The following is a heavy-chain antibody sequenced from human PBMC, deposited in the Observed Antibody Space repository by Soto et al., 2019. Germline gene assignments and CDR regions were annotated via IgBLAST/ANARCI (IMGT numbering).Heavy chain of an antibody. D-gene: IGHD3-22*01. J-gene: IGHJ5*02. CDR1: GFTFGDYA. Sequence: PGGSLRLSCTASGFTFGDYAMSWFRQAPGKGLEWVGFIRSKAYGGTTEYAASVKGRFTISRDDSKSIAYLQMNSLKTEDTAVYYCTRVVNYYDSSGGSWFDPWGQGTLVTVSS. CDR3: TRVVNYYDSSGGSWFDP. CDR2: IRSKAYGGTT. V-gene: IGHV3-49*03.